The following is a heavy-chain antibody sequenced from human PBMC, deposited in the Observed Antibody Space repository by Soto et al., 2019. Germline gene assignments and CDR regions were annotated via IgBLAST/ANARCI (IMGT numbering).Heavy chain of an antibody. CDR3: ARGSCSSNSCYYYYGMDV. D-gene: IGHD2-2*01. Sequence: SEPRPVTCTVSGGSLSSYYGMCILPPTLKGLEWIGRIYTSGSTNYNPSLKSRVTMSVDTSKNQFSLKLSSVTAADTAVYYCARGSCSSNSCYYYYGMDVGGNGTTGTV. CDR2: IYTSGST. CDR1: GGSLSSYY. J-gene: IGHJ6*04. V-gene: IGHV4-4*07.